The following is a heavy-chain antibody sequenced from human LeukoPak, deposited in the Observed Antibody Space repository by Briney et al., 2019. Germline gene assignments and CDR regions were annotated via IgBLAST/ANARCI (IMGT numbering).Heavy chain of an antibody. CDR2: IYSGDST. J-gene: IGHJ4*02. Sequence: GGSLRLSCAASGFTVSSNYMSWVRQAPGKGLEWVSVIYSGDSTYYADSVKGRFTISRDNSKNTLYLQMNSLRAEDTAVYYCAKILGIAVAGTVDYWGQGTLVTVSS. V-gene: IGHV3-53*01. CDR1: GFTVSSNY. D-gene: IGHD6-19*01. CDR3: AKILGIAVAGTVDY.